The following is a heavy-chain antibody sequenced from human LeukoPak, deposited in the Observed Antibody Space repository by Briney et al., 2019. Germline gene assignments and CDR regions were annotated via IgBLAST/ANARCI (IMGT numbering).Heavy chain of an antibody. J-gene: IGHJ4*02. Sequence: GGSLRLSCAASGFTFSSYGMHWVRQAPGKGLEWVAFIRYDGSNKYYADSVKGRFTISRDNSKNTLYLQMNSLRAEDTAVYYCAKDRRFFGVAYYFDYWGQGTLVTVSS. V-gene: IGHV3-30*02. CDR1: GFTFSSYG. CDR3: AKDRRFFGVAYYFDY. D-gene: IGHD3-3*01. CDR2: IRYDGSNK.